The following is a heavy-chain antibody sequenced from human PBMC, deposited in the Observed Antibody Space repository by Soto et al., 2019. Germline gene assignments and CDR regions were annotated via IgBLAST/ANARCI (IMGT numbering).Heavy chain of an antibody. CDR1: GGSISSGGYY. CDR2: IYYGGST. CDR3: ARDLLNAPDVYSSSAGRFDP. D-gene: IGHD6-6*01. Sequence: QVQLQESGPGLVKPSQTLSLTCTVSGGSISSGGYYWSWIRQHPGKGLEWIGYIYYGGSTYYNPSLKIRVTISVDTSKNQFSLKLSSVTAADTAVYYCARDLLNAPDVYSSSAGRFDPWGQGTLVTVSS. J-gene: IGHJ5*02. V-gene: IGHV4-31*03.